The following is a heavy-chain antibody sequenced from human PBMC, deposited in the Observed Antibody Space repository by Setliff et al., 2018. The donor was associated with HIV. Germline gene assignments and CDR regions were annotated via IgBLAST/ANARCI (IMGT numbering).Heavy chain of an antibody. CDR2: IKTKTQRGTT. Sequence: GSLRLSCAASGFTFSNSWMTWVRQAPGKGLEWVGRIKTKTQRGTTDYAAPAKGRFIISRDDSKNTLYLQMNSLRVEDTAVFYCVTDRDGYNHWGHGTLVTVSS. CDR3: VTDRDGYNH. J-gene: IGHJ4*01. V-gene: IGHV3-15*05. D-gene: IGHD5-12*01. CDR1: GFTFSNSW.